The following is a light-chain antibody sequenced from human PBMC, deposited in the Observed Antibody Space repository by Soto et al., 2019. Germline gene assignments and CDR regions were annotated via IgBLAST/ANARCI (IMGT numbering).Light chain of an antibody. Sequence: DIPLTQSPSFLSASVGDRVTITCRASQGISSYLAWYQQKPGKAPKLLIYAASTLQSGVPSRFSGSGSGTEFTLTISSLQPEDFATYYCQQLNSYPPNTFGGGTKGEIK. J-gene: IGKJ4*01. CDR2: AAS. CDR1: QGISSY. V-gene: IGKV1-9*01. CDR3: QQLNSYPPNT.